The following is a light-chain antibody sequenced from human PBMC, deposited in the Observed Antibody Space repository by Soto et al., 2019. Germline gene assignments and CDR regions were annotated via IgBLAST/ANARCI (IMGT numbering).Light chain of an antibody. CDR2: DND. Sequence: QYVLTQPPSVSAAPGQKVTISCSGSTSDIGDNYVSWYQQLPGTAPKLLIYDNDKRPSGIPDRFSGSKSGTSATLGITGLQTGDEADYYCGTLDSSPSGGGVFGGGTKLTVL. CDR1: TSDIGDNY. J-gene: IGLJ2*01. CDR3: GTLDSSPSGGGV. V-gene: IGLV1-51*01.